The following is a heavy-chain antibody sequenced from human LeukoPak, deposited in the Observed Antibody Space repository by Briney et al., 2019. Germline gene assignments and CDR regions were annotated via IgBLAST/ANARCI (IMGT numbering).Heavy chain of an antibody. J-gene: IGHJ4*02. CDR1: GYTFTSYG. V-gene: IGHV1-18*01. CDR2: ISAYNGNT. Sequence: ASVTVSCKASGYTFTSYGISWVRQAPGQGLEWMGWISAYNGNTNYAQKLQGRVTMTTDTSTSTAYMELRSLRSDDTAVYYCARQRYYYDSSGPYFDYWGQGTLVTVSS. CDR3: ARQRYYYDSSGPYFDY. D-gene: IGHD3-22*01.